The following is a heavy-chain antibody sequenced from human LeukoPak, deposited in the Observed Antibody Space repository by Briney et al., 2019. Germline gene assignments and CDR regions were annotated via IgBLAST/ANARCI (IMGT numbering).Heavy chain of an antibody. CDR1: GGTFSSYT. Sequence: SVKVSCKASGGTFSSYTISWVRQAPGQGLEWMGRIIPILGIANYAQKFQGRVTITADKSTSTAYMELSSLRSEDTAVYYCARNQILEWFDHCYYYYYMDVWGKGTTVTVSS. CDR2: IIPILGIA. J-gene: IGHJ6*03. CDR3: ARNQILEWFDHCYYYYYMDV. V-gene: IGHV1-69*02. D-gene: IGHD3-3*01.